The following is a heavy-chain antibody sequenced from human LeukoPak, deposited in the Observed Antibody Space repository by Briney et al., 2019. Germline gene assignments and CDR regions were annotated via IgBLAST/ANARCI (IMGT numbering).Heavy chain of an antibody. CDR1: GFTFGDYA. CDR2: IRSKAYGGTT. J-gene: IGHJ4*02. CDR3: TRVTLSAPLGDDY. Sequence: PGGSLRLSCTASGFTFGDYAMSWVRQAPGKGLEWVGFIRSKAYGGTTEYAASVKGRFTISRDDSKSIAYLQMNSLKTEDTAVYYCTRVTLSAPLGDDYWGQGTLVTVSS. V-gene: IGHV3-49*04. D-gene: IGHD2-21*01.